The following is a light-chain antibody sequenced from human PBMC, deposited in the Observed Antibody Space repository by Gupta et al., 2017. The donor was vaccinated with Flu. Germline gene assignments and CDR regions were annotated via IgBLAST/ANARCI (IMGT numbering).Light chain of an antibody. CDR2: KGS. V-gene: IGKV2-30*01. CDR3: MQATHRPYT. CDR1: QSLLYSNGNTY. Sequence: VVMSQSPLSLPVTVGQPASISCRSSQSLLYSNGNTYLNWYLQRPGQSPRRLIYKGSNRDSGVPDRFSGSASGTGFTLKISRVEAEDVGVYYCMQATHRPYTFGQGTKLEIK. J-gene: IGKJ2*01.